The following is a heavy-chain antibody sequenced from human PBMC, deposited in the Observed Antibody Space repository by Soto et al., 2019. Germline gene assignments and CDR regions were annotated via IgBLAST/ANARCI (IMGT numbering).Heavy chain of an antibody. V-gene: IGHV4-34*01. CDR3: ARGRGYDFWSGYLNWFDP. J-gene: IGHJ5*02. CDR2: INHSGST. CDR1: GGSFSGYY. D-gene: IGHD3-3*01. Sequence: PSETLSLTCAVYGGSFSGYYWSWIRQPPGKGLEWIGEINHSGSTNYNPSLKSRVTISVDTSKNQFSLKLSSVTAADTAVYYCARGRGYDFWSGYLNWFDPWGQGTLVTVSS.